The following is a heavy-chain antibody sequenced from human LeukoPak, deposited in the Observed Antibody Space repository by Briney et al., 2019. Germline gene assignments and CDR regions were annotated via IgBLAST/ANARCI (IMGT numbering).Heavy chain of an antibody. CDR2: IKQDGSEE. CDR1: GFTFSSYW. Sequence: GGSLRLSCAASGFTFSSYWMSWVRQAPGKGLEWVANIKQDGSEEYYVDSVRGRFTISRDNAKNSLYLQMNSLRVEDTAVYYCARAPREWLLGYYFDYWGQGTLVTVSS. D-gene: IGHD3-3*01. V-gene: IGHV3-7*01. CDR3: ARAPREWLLGYYFDY. J-gene: IGHJ4*02.